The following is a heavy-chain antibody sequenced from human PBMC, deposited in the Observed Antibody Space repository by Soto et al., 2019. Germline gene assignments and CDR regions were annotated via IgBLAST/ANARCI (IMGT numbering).Heavy chain of an antibody. D-gene: IGHD6-13*01. V-gene: IGHV1-46*01. CDR1: GYTFTSYY. CDR3: ARDLDPKIAAAGQQGYGMDV. CDR2: INPSAGTT. J-gene: IGHJ6*02. Sequence: QVQLVQSGAEVKKPGASVKVSCKASGYTFTSYYMHWVRQAPGQGLEWMGVINPSAGTTSYAQKFQGRVTMTRDTSTSTVYMELSSLRSEDTAVYYCARDLDPKIAAAGQQGYGMDVWGQGTTVTVSS.